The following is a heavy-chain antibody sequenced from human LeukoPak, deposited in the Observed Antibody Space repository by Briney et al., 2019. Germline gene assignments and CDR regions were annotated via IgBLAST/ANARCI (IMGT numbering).Heavy chain of an antibody. CDR3: ARWKKRNWFDP. J-gene: IGHJ5*02. CDR2: INHSGST. Sequence: PSETLSLTCAVYGGSFSSYYWSWIRQPPGKGLEWIGEINHSGSTNYNPSLKSRVTISVDTSKNQFSLKLSSVTAADTAVYYCARWKKRNWFDPWGQGTLVTVSS. D-gene: IGHD1-1*01. CDR1: GGSFSSYY. V-gene: IGHV4-34*01.